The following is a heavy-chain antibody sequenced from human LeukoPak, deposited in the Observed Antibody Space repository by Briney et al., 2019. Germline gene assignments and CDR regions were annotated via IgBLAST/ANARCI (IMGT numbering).Heavy chain of an antibody. CDR2: ISGSGGSR. CDR1: GFTFSNAW. Sequence: GGSLRLSCAASGFTFSNAWMSWVRQAPGKGLEWVSAISGSGGSRYYADSVKGRFTISRDNSKNTLYLQMNSLRAEDTAVYYCAREDTAMVAFDYWGQGTLVTASS. D-gene: IGHD5-18*01. V-gene: IGHV3-23*01. CDR3: AREDTAMVAFDY. J-gene: IGHJ4*02.